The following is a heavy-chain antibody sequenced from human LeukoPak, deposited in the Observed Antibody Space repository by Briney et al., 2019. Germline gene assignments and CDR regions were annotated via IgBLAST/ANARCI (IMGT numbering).Heavy chain of an antibody. J-gene: IGHJ4*02. V-gene: IGHV3-74*01. Sequence: SGGSLRLSCAASGFTFNKYWMHWVRQAPGKGLVWVSRINIDDTSISYADSVKGRFTISRDNAKKTPYLQMNSLRAEDTAVYYCAGIGATATHIDYWGQGTLVTVSS. CDR1: GFTFNKYW. CDR2: INIDDTSI. D-gene: IGHD6-13*01. CDR3: AGIGATATHIDY.